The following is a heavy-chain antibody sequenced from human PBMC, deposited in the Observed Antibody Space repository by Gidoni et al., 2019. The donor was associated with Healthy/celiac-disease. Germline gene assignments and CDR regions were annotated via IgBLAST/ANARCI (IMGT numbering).Heavy chain of an antibody. CDR2: ISGSGGST. J-gene: IGHJ4*02. Sequence: EVQLLESGGGLVQPGGSLRLSCAASGFTFSSYAMGWVRQAPGKGREWVSAISGSGGSTYYADSVKGRFTISRDNSKNTLYLQMNSLRAEDTAVYYCAKAQAGIAARLSFDYWGQGTLVTVSS. CDR1: GFTFSSYA. V-gene: IGHV3-23*01. D-gene: IGHD6-6*01. CDR3: AKAQAGIAARLSFDY.